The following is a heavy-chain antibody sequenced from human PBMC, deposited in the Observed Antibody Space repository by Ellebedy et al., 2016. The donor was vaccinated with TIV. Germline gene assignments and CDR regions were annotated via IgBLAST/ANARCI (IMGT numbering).Heavy chain of an antibody. CDR2: INHSGST. J-gene: IGHJ2*01. D-gene: IGHD3-3*02. Sequence: SQTLSLTCAVYGGSFSGYYWSWIRQPPGKGLEWIGEINHSGSTNYNPSLKSRVTISVDTSKNQFSLKLSSVTAADTAVYYCARHFVPYWYFDLWGRGTLVTVSS. CDR3: ARHFVPYWYFDL. CDR1: GGSFSGYY. V-gene: IGHV4-34*01.